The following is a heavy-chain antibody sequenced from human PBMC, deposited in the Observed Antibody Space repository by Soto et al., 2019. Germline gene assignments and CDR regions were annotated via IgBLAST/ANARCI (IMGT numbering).Heavy chain of an antibody. CDR2: IYYSGST. D-gene: IGHD3-9*01. J-gene: IGHJ6*02. CDR3: ATTTDDNYYYYGMDV. CDR1: GGSISSGGYY. V-gene: IGHV4-31*03. Sequence: QVQLQESGPGLVKPSQTLSLTCTVSGGSISSGGYYWSWIRQHPGKGLEWIGYIYYSGSTYYNPSLKSRVTISVDTSKNQFSLKLSSVTAADTAVYYCATTTDDNYYYYGMDVWGQGTTVTVSS.